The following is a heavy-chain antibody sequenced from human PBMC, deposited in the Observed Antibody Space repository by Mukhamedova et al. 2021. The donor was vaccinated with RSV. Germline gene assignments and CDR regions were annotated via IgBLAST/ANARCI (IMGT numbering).Heavy chain of an antibody. V-gene: IGHV3-23*01. CDR2: ISGGGGRA. Sequence: GEGLEWVSFISGGGGRAFYADSLKGRFTISRDTSKNTLYLQMNSLRAEDTAVYYCAKIASPYGNYXXDLWVQGTMVTVSS. J-gene: IGHJ3*01. CDR3: AKIASPYGNYXXDL. D-gene: IGHD5-24*01.